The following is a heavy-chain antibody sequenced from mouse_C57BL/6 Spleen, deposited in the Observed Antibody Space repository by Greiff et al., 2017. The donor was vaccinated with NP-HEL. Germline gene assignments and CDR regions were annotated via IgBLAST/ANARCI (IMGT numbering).Heavy chain of an antibody. J-gene: IGHJ4*01. D-gene: IGHD2-1*01. Sequence: QVQLKESGPELVKPGASVKISCKASGYAFSSSWMNWVKQRPGKGLEWIGRIYPGDGDPNYNGTFKGKATLTADKSSSTAYMQLSSLTSEDSAVYFCARRVNGNPMGYWGQGTSVTVSS. CDR2: IYPGDGDP. V-gene: IGHV1-82*01. CDR3: ARRVNGNPMGY. CDR1: GYAFSSSW.